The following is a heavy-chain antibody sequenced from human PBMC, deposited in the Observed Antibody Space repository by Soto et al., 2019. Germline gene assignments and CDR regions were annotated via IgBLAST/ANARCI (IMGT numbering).Heavy chain of an antibody. CDR1: GYTFTSHH. Sequence: ASVKVSCKASGYTFTSHHMHWVRQVPGEGLDWMGMINPRSGGTNSPQKFQGRVTMTRDTSTSTVYMELSSLRSEDTAVYYCCSLDYGQWYWGRG. J-gene: IGHJ4*02. D-gene: IGHD3-10*01. CDR2: INPRSGGT. V-gene: IGHV1-46*03. CDR3: CSLDYGQWY.